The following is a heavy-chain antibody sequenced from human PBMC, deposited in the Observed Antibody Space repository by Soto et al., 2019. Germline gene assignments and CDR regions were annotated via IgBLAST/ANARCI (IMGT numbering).Heavy chain of an antibody. CDR3: ASADSGYLFGIFDY. CDR1: GFTFSSHW. V-gene: IGHV3-7*03. D-gene: IGHD3-22*01. Sequence: PGGSLRLSCAASGFTFSSHWMSWVRQAPGKGLEWVANIKKDGSEKNYVDSVKGRFTISRDNAKNSVYLQMNSLRAEDTAVYYCASADSGYLFGIFDYWGQGTLVTVSS. J-gene: IGHJ4*02. CDR2: IKKDGSEK.